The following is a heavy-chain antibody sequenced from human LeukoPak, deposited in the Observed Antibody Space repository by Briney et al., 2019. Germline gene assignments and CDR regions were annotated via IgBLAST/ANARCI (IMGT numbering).Heavy chain of an antibody. CDR3: ARDGLAPAGTSPGQGRAFDI. Sequence: GGSLRLSCAASGFTFSSYSMNWVRQAPGKGLERVSSISSSSSYIYYADSVKGRFTISRDNAKNSLYLQMNSLRAEDTAVYYCARDGLAPAGTSPGQGRAFDIWGQGTMVTVSS. V-gene: IGHV3-21*01. D-gene: IGHD6-13*01. CDR2: ISSSSSYI. J-gene: IGHJ3*02. CDR1: GFTFSSYS.